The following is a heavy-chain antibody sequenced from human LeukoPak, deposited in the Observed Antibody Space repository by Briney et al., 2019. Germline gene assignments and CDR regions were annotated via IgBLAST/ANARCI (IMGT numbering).Heavy chain of an antibody. J-gene: IGHJ5*02. D-gene: IGHD5-24*01. CDR3: ARDEYRSRWLHP. Sequence: GGSLRLSCAASGFTFSSYWMSWVRLAPGKGLEWVANIKGDGSEKWYADSVKGRFAISRDNAQNSVHLQMNSLRAEDTAVYHCARDEYRSRWLHPWGQGTLVTVTS. CDR1: GFTFSSYW. CDR2: IKGDGSEK. V-gene: IGHV3-7*01.